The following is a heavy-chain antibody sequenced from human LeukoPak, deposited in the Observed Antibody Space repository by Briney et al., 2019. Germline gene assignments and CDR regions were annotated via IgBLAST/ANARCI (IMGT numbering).Heavy chain of an antibody. CDR2: IYHSGST. Sequence: SQTLSLTCAVSGGSISSGGYSWSWIRQPPGKGLEWIGYIYHSGSTYYNPSLKSRVTISVDRSKNQFSLKLSSVTAADTAVYYCARVIGNWNYGNWFDPWGQGTLVTVSS. V-gene: IGHV4-30-2*01. CDR3: ARVIGNWNYGNWFDP. J-gene: IGHJ5*02. CDR1: GGSISSGGYS. D-gene: IGHD1-7*01.